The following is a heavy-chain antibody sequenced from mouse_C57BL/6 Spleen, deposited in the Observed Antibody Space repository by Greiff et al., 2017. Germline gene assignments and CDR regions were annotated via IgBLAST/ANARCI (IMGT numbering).Heavy chain of an antibody. Sequence: QVQLQQSGAELARPGASVKLSCKASGYTFTSYGISWVKQRPGQGLEWIGEIYPRSGNTYSNEKFKGKAKLTADKSSSTAYMELSSLTSEDSAVYFWARSDYGSSYGYFEVWGTGTTVTVSS. V-gene: IGHV1-81*01. CDR3: ARSDYGSSYGYFEV. D-gene: IGHD1-1*01. CDR2: IYPRSGNT. CDR1: GYTFTSYG. J-gene: IGHJ1*03.